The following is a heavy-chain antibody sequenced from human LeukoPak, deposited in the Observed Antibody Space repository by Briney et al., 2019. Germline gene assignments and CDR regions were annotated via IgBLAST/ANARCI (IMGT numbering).Heavy chain of an antibody. D-gene: IGHD5-24*01. CDR1: GFTFDDYA. Sequence: GRSLRLSCAASGFTFDDYAMHWVRQAPGKGLEWVSGISWNSGSIGYADSVKGRFTISRDNAKNPLYLQMNSLRAEDTALYYCAAGEEMATIDYWGQGTLVTVSS. V-gene: IGHV3-9*01. CDR3: AAGEEMATIDY. J-gene: IGHJ4*02. CDR2: ISWNSGSI.